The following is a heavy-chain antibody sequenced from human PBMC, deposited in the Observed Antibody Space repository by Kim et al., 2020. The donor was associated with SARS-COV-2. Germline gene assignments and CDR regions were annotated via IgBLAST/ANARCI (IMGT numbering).Heavy chain of an antibody. CDR3: ARRPYPKYSMDV. CDR2: SYYSGST. Sequence: SETLSLTCTVSGGSISSSSYYWGWIRRPPGKGLEWIGSSYYSGSTYYNPSLKSRVTISVDTSKNQFSLKLSSVTAADTAVYYCARRPYPKYSMDVWGQGTTVTVSS. J-gene: IGHJ6*02. V-gene: IGHV4-39*01. CDR1: GGSISSSSYY.